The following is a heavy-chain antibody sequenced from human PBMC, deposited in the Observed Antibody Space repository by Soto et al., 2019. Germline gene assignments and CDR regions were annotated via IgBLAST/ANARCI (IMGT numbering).Heavy chain of an antibody. J-gene: IGHJ4*02. D-gene: IGHD4-17*01. CDR1: GYTFANFG. CDR3: ARGLRVDY. V-gene: IGHV1-18*01. CDR2: ISTYNGET. Sequence: QVQLVQSGAEVKKPGSSVKVSCRTSGYTFANFGISWVRQAPGQGLEWMGWISTYNGETNSAQHFQDRVTMTMDTSATTAYMELRSLRSDDTAVYYCARGLRVDYWGKGTLVTVSS.